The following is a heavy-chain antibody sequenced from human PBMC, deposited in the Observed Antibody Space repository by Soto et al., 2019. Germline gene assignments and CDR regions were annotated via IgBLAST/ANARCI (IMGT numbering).Heavy chain of an antibody. CDR2: ISWNSGSI. J-gene: IGHJ4*02. D-gene: IGHD7-27*01. CDR3: AKGNGEGTLTSFDY. CDR1: GFTFDDYA. V-gene: IGHV3-9*01. Sequence: EVQLVESGGGLVQPGRSLRLSCAASGFTFDDYAMHWVRQAPGKGLEWVSGISWNSGSIGYADSVKGRFTISRDNAKHSLYLQMNSLRAEDTTLYYCAKGNGEGTLTSFDYWGQGTLVTVSA.